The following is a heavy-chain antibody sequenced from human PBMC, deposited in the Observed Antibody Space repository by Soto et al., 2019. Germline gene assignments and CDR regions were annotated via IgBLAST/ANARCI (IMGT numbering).Heavy chain of an antibody. CDR3: VRQGIDYLHGLVDV. CDR1: SGPDRSHN. V-gene: IGHV4-59*08. CDR2: VYYTGDT. J-gene: IGHJ6*02. D-gene: IGHD4-17*01. Sequence: QVQLQQSGPRLVKPSETLSLTCTVSSGPDRSHNWGWIRQPPGRGLEWIGYVYYTGDTAYNPSLTGRVTISTDTSTNDISLPLNSVTAAATAVYYCVRQGIDYLHGLVDVWGQGTTVSVSS.